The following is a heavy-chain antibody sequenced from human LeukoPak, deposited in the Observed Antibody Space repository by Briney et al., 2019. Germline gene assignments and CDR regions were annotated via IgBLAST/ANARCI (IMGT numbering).Heavy chain of an antibody. D-gene: IGHD3-16*01. CDR1: GYTFSSYA. Sequence: ASVKVSCKASGYTFSSYAMNWVRQAPGQGLEWMGWIDTNTGNLTYDQAFTGRFVFSFNTSVSTAYLQISSLKPEDTAIYYCARDGPAAYAWGQGTLVTVSS. CDR2: IDTNTGNL. CDR3: ARDGPAAYA. J-gene: IGHJ4*02. V-gene: IGHV7-4-1*02.